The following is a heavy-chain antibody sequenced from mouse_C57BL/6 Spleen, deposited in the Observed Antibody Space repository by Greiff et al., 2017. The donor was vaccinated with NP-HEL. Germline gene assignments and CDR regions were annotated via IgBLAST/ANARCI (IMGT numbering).Heavy chain of an antibody. D-gene: IGHD2-1*01. J-gene: IGHJ3*01. Sequence: VQLQQPGAELVRPGSSVKLSCKASGYTFTSYWMHWVKQRPIQGLEWIGNIDPSDSETHYNQKFKDKATLTVDKSSSTAYMQLSSLTSEDSAVYYCARSGIYGNYDRFAYWGQGTLVTVSA. V-gene: IGHV1-52*01. CDR1: GYTFTSYW. CDR2: IDPSDSET. CDR3: ARSGIYGNYDRFAY.